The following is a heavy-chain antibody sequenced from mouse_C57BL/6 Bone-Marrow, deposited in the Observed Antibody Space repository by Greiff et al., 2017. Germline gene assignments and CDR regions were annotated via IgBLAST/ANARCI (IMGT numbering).Heavy chain of an antibody. CDR2: IYPGSGST. CDR3: ARSPYDYDVYAMDY. J-gene: IGHJ4*01. V-gene: IGHV1-55*01. CDR1: GYTFTSYW. Sequence: QVQLQQPGAELVKPGASVKMSCKASGYTFTSYWITWVKQRPGQGLEWIGDIYPGSGSTNYNEKFKSKATLAVDTSSSTAYMQISSLTSVDSAVYYCARSPYDYDVYAMDYWGQGTSVTVSS. D-gene: IGHD2-4*01.